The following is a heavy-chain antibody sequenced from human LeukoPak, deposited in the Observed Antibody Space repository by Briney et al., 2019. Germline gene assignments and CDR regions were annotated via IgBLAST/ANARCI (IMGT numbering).Heavy chain of an antibody. J-gene: IGHJ4*02. CDR2: ISYDGSNK. D-gene: IGHD6-19*01. Sequence: PGGSLRLSCAASGFTFSSYAMHWVRQAPGKGLEWMAVISYDGSNKYYADSVKGRFTISRDNSKNTLYLQMNSLRAEDTAVYYCASAYSSGGYWGQGTLVTVSS. CDR3: ASAYSSGGY. CDR1: GFTFSSYA. V-gene: IGHV3-30-3*01.